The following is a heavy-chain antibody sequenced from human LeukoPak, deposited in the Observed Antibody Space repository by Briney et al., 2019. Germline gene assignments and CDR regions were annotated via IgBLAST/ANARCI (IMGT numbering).Heavy chain of an antibody. Sequence: SHTLSLTRAFTVYSVSSNSADWNWIRQSPSRGLEWLGRTYYRYKLFNDLELSVKRRITINPDPVNNQFSLQLSSVTPEDTAGYYCVKSYSDFNWCVPWPRGTV. D-gene: IGHD4-11*01. CDR3: VKSYSDFNWCVP. J-gene: IGHJ5*02. V-gene: IGHV6-1*01. CDR1: VYSVSSNSAD. CDR2: TYYRYKLFN.